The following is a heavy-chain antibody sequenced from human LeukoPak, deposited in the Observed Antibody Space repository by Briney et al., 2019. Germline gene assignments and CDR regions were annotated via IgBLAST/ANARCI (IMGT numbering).Heavy chain of an antibody. V-gene: IGHV6-1*01. CDR3: ARDGSTRPGRHAFDM. Sequence: SQTLSLTCAISGDSVSTNSAAWSWIRQSPSRDLEWLGRTYYRSKWYNDYAVSVKSRITINPHTSKNQFSLQLNSVTPEDTAVYYCARDGSTRPGRHAFDMWGQGTMVTVSS. D-gene: IGHD6-6*01. CDR1: GDSVSTNSAA. CDR2: TYYRSKWYN. J-gene: IGHJ3*02.